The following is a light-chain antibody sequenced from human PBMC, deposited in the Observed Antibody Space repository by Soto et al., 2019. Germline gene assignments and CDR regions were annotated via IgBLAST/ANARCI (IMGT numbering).Light chain of an antibody. V-gene: IGKV2-30*01. CDR1: ESLLKSDGNTY. CDR3: MQGPRSPPWT. CDR2: KVS. Sequence: DVVMTQSPLSLPVTLGQPASISCRSSESLLKSDGNTYLNWFQQRPVQSPRRLIYKVSNRDSGGPDRVSGRGSGNDCTLKISRVEAEDVGLYYCMQGPRSPPWTFAHGTTLEI. J-gene: IGKJ1*01.